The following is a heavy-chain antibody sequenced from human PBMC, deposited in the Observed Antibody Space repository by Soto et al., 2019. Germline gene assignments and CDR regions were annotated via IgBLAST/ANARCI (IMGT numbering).Heavy chain of an antibody. D-gene: IGHD3-3*01. Sequence: GGSLRLSCAASGFTFSSYAMSWVRQAPGKGLEWVSAISGSGSSTYYADSVKGRFTISRDNSKNTLYLQMNSLRAEDTAVYYCAKDNSFWSGCLDYWGQGILVTVSS. CDR3: AKDNSFWSGCLDY. CDR2: ISGSGSST. J-gene: IGHJ4*02. V-gene: IGHV3-23*01. CDR1: GFTFSSYA.